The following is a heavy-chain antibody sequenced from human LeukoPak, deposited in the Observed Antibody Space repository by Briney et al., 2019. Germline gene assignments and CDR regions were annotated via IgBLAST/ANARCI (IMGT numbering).Heavy chain of an antibody. V-gene: IGHV4-59*08. J-gene: IGHJ4*02. D-gene: IGHD6-13*01. CDR3: ARLPSSSWSGDFDY. CDR1: GGSISSYY. CDR2: IYYSGST. Sequence: SETLSLTCTVSGGSISSYYWSWIRQPPGKGLEWIRYIYYSGSTNYNPSLKSRVTISVDTSKNQFSLKLSSVTAADTAVYYCARLPSSSWSGDFDYWGQGTLVTVSS.